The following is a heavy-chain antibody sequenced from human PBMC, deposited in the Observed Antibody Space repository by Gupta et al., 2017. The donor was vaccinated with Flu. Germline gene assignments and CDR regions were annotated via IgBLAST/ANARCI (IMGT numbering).Heavy chain of an antibody. V-gene: IGHV1-46*03. CDR2: INPSGGST. J-gene: IGHJ3*02. Sequence: GQGLEWMGIINPSGGSTSYAQKFQGRVTMTRDTSTSTVYMELSSLRSEDTAVYYCASGTYSSSRDAFDIWGQGTMVTVSS. CDR3: ASGTYSSSRDAFDI. D-gene: IGHD6-13*01.